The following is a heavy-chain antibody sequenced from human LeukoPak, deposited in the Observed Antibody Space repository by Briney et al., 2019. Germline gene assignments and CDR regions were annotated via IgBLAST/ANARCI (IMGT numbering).Heavy chain of an antibody. V-gene: IGHV7-4-1*02. CDR2: INTNTGNP. J-gene: IGHJ3*02. D-gene: IGHD1-26*01. CDR3: AFLGWELPKGAFDI. CDR1: GYTFTSYA. Sequence: GASVKVSFKASGYTFTSYAMNWVRQAPGQGLEWMGWINTNTGNPTYAQGFTGRFVLSLDASVSTAYLQISSLKAEDTAVYYCAFLGWELPKGAFDIWGQGTMVTVSS.